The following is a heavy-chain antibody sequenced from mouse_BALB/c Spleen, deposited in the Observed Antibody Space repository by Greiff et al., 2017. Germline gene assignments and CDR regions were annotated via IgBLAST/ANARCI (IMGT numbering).Heavy chain of an antibody. CDR3: ARGWFRYAMDY. V-gene: IGHV2-9*02. CDR1: GFSLTSYG. D-gene: IGHD1-1*02. Sequence: VKVVESGPGLVAPSQSLSITCTVSGFSLTSYGVHWVRQPPGKGLEWLGVIWAGGSTNYNSALMSRLSISKDNSKSQVFLKMNSLQTDDTAMYYCARGWFRYAMDYWGQGTSVTVSS. CDR2: IWAGGST. J-gene: IGHJ4*01.